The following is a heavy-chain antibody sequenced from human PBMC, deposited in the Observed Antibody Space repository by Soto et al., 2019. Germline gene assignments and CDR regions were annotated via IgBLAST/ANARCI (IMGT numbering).Heavy chain of an antibody. D-gene: IGHD6-13*01. CDR3: AKENGYSSRWVEFDY. Sequence: EVQLLESGGGLVQPGGSLRLSCAASGFTFSSYAMSWVRQAPGKGLEWVSAISGSGGSTYYADSVKGRFTISRDNSQTTVYLHMTRLRAEATAVYECAKENGYSSRWVEFDYWGQGTLVTVSS. CDR1: GFTFSSYA. V-gene: IGHV3-23*01. J-gene: IGHJ4*02. CDR2: ISGSGGST.